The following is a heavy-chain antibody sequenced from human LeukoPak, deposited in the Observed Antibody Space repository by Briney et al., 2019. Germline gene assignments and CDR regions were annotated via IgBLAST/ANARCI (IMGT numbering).Heavy chain of an antibody. J-gene: IGHJ4*02. V-gene: IGHV3-23*01. Sequence: PGDSLTLSCAASGFTFSSYAMCWVRQAPGKGREWVSAISGSGGSTYYADSVKGRFTISRDNSKNTLYLQMNSLRAEDTAVYYCAKYSWSLFDYWGQGTLVTVSS. CDR1: GFTFSSYA. CDR2: ISGSGGST. D-gene: IGHD1-20*01. CDR3: AKYSWSLFDY.